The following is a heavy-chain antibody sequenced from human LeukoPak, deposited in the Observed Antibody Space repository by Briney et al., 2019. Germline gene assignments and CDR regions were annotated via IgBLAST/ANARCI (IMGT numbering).Heavy chain of an antibody. Sequence: APVKVSCTASGGTFSSYAISWVRQAPGQGLEWMGGIIPIFGTANYAQKFQGRVTMTRNTSISTAYMELSSLRSEDTAVYYCARGGGSSSWTPDYWGQGTLVTVSS. CDR2: IIPIFGTA. CDR1: GGTFSSYA. V-gene: IGHV1-69*05. J-gene: IGHJ4*02. D-gene: IGHD6-13*01. CDR3: ARGGGSSSWTPDY.